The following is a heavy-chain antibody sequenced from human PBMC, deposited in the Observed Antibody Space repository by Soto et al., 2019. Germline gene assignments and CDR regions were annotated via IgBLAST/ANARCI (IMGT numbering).Heavy chain of an antibody. J-gene: IGHJ4*02. CDR1: GGTFSSHV. Sequence: QVQLVQSGAEVKKPGSSVKVSCKASGGTFSSHVFNWVRQAPGQGLEWMGGIMPIIGTANYAQKFQGRVTTTADESTSTAYMELSSLRSEDTAVYYCARDLEFRDGNISPLAYWGQGTLVTVSS. V-gene: IGHV1-69*01. CDR3: ARDLEFRDGNISPLAY. D-gene: IGHD3-10*01. CDR2: IMPIIGTA.